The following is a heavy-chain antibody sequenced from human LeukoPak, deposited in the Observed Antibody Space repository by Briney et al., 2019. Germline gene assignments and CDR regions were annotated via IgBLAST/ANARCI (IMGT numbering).Heavy chain of an antibody. CDR1: GYSFTSYW. V-gene: IGHV5-51*01. D-gene: IGHD5-18*01. CDR2: IDPSDSET. CDR3: ARQTAMGRSGDY. Sequence: GESLKISCKASGYSFTSYWIGWVRHMPGKGLEWMGIIDPSDSETRYTPSFQGQVTISVDESLTTAYLQWTSLKASDTAMYYCARQTAMGRSGDYWGQGTQVTVS. J-gene: IGHJ4*02.